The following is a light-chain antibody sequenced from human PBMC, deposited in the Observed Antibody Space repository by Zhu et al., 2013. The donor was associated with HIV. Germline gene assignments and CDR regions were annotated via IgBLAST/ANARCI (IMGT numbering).Light chain of an antibody. CDR1: QSVSSSY. Sequence: EIVLTQSPGTLSLSPGEGATLSCRASQSVSSSYLAWYQLRRGQAPRLLIYAGSSRATGVPDRFSGSGSGTDFALSISRLEPEDFAVYYCQQHVGTPVTFGGGTTV. V-gene: IGKV3-20*01. CDR2: AGS. J-gene: IGKJ4*01. CDR3: QQHVGTPVT.